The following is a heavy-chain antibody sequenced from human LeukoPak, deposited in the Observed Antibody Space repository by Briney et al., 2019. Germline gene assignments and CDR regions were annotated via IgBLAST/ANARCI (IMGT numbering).Heavy chain of an antibody. V-gene: IGHV1-8*01. CDR3: ARSGFGGNVNFDY. J-gene: IGHJ4*02. D-gene: IGHD3-3*01. CDR2: MNPNRGDT. Sequence: ASVKVSCKASGYTFTSYDINWVRQAAGQGLEWMGWMNPNRGDTGYAQRFQGRVTMTRDTSVSTAYMEVSSLTSEDTAVYYCARSGFGGNVNFDYWGQGTLVTVSS. CDR1: GYTFTSYD.